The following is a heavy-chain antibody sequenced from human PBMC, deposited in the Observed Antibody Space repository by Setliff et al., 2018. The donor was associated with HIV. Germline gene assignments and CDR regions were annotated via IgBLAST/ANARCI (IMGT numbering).Heavy chain of an antibody. Sequence: SETLSLTCAVSGYSVSSGYFWGWIRQPPGKGLEWIGRIFHTGSSYYNPSLKSRVARSVDTSEKQFSLHLNSVTAADTAIYYCARAPFPVAGFDYFDHWGQGTQVTVS. CDR3: ARAPFPVAGFDYFDH. J-gene: IGHJ4*02. D-gene: IGHD6-19*01. CDR1: GYSVSSGYF. CDR2: IFHTGSS. V-gene: IGHV4-38-2*01.